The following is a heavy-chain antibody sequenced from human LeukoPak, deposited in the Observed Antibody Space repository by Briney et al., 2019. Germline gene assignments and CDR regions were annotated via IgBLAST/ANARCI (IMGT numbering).Heavy chain of an antibody. D-gene: IGHD3-9*01. CDR1: GGSISSGSYY. J-gene: IGHJ5*02. Sequence: PSETLSLTCTVSGGSISSGSYYWSWIRQPAGKGLEWIGRIYTSGSTNYNPSLKSRVTISVDTSKNQFSLKLSSVTAADTAVYYCARGGEPRLRYFDWLLTPRNWFDPWGQGTLVTVSS. CDR2: IYTSGST. V-gene: IGHV4-61*02. CDR3: ARGGEPRLRYFDWLLTPRNWFDP.